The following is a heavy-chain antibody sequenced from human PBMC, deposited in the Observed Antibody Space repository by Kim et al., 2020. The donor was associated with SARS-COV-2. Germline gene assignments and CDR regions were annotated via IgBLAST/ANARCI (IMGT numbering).Heavy chain of an antibody. Sequence: YADSVKGRFTISRDNSKNTLYLQMNSLRAEDTAVYYCARDPTVTTGYFDYWGQGTLVTVSS. J-gene: IGHJ4*02. V-gene: IGHV3-30*01. D-gene: IGHD4-17*01. CDR3: ARDPTVTTGYFDY.